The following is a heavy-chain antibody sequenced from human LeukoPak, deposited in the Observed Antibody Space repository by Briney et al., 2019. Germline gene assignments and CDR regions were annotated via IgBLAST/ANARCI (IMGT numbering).Heavy chain of an antibody. D-gene: IGHD6-13*01. CDR3: ATGAGYSSSWYHSGWGRFEY. CDR2: INHSGST. J-gene: IGHJ4*02. Sequence: PSETLSLTCAVYGGSFSGYYWSWIRQPPGKGLEWIGEINHSGSTNYNPSLKSRVTISVDTSKNQFSLKLSSVTAADTAVYYCATGAGYSSSWYHSGWGRFEYWGQGTLVTVSS. CDR1: GGSFSGYY. V-gene: IGHV4-34*01.